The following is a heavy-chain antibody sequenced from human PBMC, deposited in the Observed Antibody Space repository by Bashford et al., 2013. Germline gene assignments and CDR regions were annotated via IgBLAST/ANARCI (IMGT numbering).Heavy chain of an antibody. J-gene: IGHJ3*01. CDR1: GLTFSRYG. V-gene: IGHV3-33*01. CDR2: IWYDGVK. D-gene: IGHD3-16*01. CDR3: VTDGRVDNPPFHFALDV. Sequence: GGSLRLSCAVSGLTFSRYGFHWVRQAPGKGLEWVAVIWYDGVKILWRLREGRFIISRDNFRNTIYLQMDSLRVEDTAVYYCVTDGRVDNPPFHFALDVWGQGTMVTVSS.